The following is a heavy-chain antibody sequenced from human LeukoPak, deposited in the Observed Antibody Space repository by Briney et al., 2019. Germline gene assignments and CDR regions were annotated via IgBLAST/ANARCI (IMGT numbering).Heavy chain of an antibody. Sequence: ASVKVSCKASGYTFTGYYMRWVRQAPGQGLEWMGWINPNSGGTNYAQKFQGRVTMTRDTSISTAYMELSRLRSDDTAVYYCARARYSGYDFNYWGQGTLVTVSS. CDR3: ARARYSGYDFNY. CDR2: INPNSGGT. D-gene: IGHD5-12*01. CDR1: GYTFTGYY. V-gene: IGHV1-2*02. J-gene: IGHJ4*02.